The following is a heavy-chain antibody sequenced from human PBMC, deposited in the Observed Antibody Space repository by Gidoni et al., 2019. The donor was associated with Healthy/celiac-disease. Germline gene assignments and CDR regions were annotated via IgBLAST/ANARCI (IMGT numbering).Heavy chain of an antibody. CDR2: IWYDGSNK. CDR1: GFTFSSYG. D-gene: IGHD3-16*01. V-gene: IGHV3-33*01. Sequence: QVQLVESGGGVVQPGRSLRLSCAASGFTFSSYGMHWVRQAPGKGLEWVAVIWYDGSNKYYADSVKGRFTISRDNSKNTLYLQMNSLRAEDTAVYYCARAFRWGEGAFDIWGQGTMVTVSS. CDR3: ARAFRWGEGAFDI. J-gene: IGHJ3*02.